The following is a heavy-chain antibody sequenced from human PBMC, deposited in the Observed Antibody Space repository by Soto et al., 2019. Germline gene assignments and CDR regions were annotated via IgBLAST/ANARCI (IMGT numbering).Heavy chain of an antibody. D-gene: IGHD3-22*01. CDR3: ARTYYYDSSGYYAEVYYYGMDV. CDR1: GGSISSSNW. CDR2: IYHSGST. J-gene: IGHJ6*02. Sequence: SETLSLTCAVSGGSISSSNWWSRVRQPPGKGLEWIGEIYHSGSTNYNPSLKSRVTISVDKSKNQFSLKLSSVTAADTAVYYCARTYYYDSSGYYAEVYYYGMDVWGQGTTVTVSS. V-gene: IGHV4-4*02.